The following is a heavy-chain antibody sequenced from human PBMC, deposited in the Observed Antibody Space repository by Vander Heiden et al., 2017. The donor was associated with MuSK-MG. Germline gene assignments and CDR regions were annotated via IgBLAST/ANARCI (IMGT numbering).Heavy chain of an antibody. V-gene: IGHV6-1*01. CDR1: GYSAPDSGAA. CDR2: TYYRSKWYY. Sequence: QVQLQQSGPGLVKPSQTLSLTCAISGYSAPDSGAAWSWVRQSPSRGLEWLGRTYYRSKWYYDYATSVESRITINPDTSKNHVSLHLNSVTPEDTAVYYCARVSSGKTYYFADLWGRGTLVTVSS. CDR3: ARVSSGKTYYFADL. J-gene: IGHJ2*01. D-gene: IGHD3-10*01.